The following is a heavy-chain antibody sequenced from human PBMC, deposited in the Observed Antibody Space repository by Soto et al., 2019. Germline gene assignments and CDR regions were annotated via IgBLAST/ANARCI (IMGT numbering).Heavy chain of an antibody. CDR2: ISYDGSDK. D-gene: IGHD3-22*01. J-gene: IGHJ6*02. CDR3: ARPPGDSSGYYNYYYGMDV. V-gene: IGHV3-30-3*01. CDR1: RFTFSSYA. Sequence: QVQLVESGEGVVQPGRSMRLSCAASRFTFSSYAMHWVRQAPGKGLEWVAVISYDGSDKYYADSVKGRFTISRDNSKNTLYLQMNSLRAEDTAVYYCARPPGDSSGYYNYYYGMDVWGQGTTVTVSS.